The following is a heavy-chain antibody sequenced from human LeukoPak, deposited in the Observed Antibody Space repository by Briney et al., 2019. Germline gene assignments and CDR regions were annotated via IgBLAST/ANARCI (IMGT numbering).Heavy chain of an antibody. CDR1: GFTFDDYA. Sequence: PGGSLRLSCAASGFTFDDYAMHWVRQAPGKGLEWVSGISWNSGSIGYADSVKGRFTISRDNAKNSLYLQMNSLRAEDTALYYCAKDTGLRWSYWYFDLWGRGTLVTVSS. V-gene: IGHV3-9*01. CDR3: AKDTGLRWSYWYFDL. D-gene: IGHD4-23*01. CDR2: ISWNSGSI. J-gene: IGHJ2*01.